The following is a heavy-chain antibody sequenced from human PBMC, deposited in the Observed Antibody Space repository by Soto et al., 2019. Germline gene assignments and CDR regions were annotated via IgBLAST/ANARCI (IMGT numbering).Heavy chain of an antibody. CDR3: ARSGEIQSYYYYGMDV. CDR2: ISSSSSYT. V-gene: IGHV3-11*06. J-gene: IGHJ6*02. Sequence: PGGSLRLSCAASGFTFSDYYMSWIRQAPGKGLEWVSYISSSSSYTNYADSVKGRFTISRDNAKNSLYLQMNSLRAEDTAVYYCARSGEIQSYYYYGMDVWGQGTTVTVSS. CDR1: GFTFSDYY. D-gene: IGHD3-16*01.